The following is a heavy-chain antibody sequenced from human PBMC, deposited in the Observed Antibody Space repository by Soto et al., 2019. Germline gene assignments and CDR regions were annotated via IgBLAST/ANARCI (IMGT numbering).Heavy chain of an antibody. Sequence: ASVKVSCKASGGTFSSYAISWVRQAPGQGLEWMGGIIPIFGTANYAQKFQGRVTITADESTSTAYMELSSLRSEDTAVYYCATDYYDSRLDAFDIWGQGTMVTLS. CDR1: GGTFSSYA. V-gene: IGHV1-69*13. CDR2: IIPIFGTA. D-gene: IGHD3-22*01. J-gene: IGHJ3*02. CDR3: ATDYYDSRLDAFDI.